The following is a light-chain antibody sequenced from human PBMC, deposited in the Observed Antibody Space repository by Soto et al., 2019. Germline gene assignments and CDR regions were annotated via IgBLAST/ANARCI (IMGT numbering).Light chain of an antibody. CDR1: QGIKDY. CDR2: GAS. J-gene: IGKJ1*01. Sequence: EIVMTQSPAILSVSPGPRASLSWRASQGIKDYLAWFQQKPGQAPRLLIYGASTRATAIPARFSGSGSGTEFTLSISSLQSEDFAVYYCQQYNTWPRTFGQGTKVDIK. CDR3: QQYNTWPRT. V-gene: IGKV3-15*01.